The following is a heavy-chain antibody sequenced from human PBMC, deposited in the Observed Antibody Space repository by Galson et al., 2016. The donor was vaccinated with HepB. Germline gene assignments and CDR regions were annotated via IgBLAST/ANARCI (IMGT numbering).Heavy chain of an antibody. V-gene: IGHV3-30-3*01. Sequence: SLRLSCAGSGFTFSSYAMHWVRQAPGKGLEWVALITFDGSTTFYADSVKGRFTISRDSSRNTLYLLMNDLRPEDTAVYYCARALGTTGDYWGQGTLVTVSS. J-gene: IGHJ4*02. CDR3: ARALGTTGDY. CDR1: GFTFSSYA. CDR2: ITFDGSTT. D-gene: IGHD3-9*01.